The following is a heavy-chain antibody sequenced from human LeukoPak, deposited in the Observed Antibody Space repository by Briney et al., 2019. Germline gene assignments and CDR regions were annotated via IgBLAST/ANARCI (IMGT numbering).Heavy chain of an antibody. J-gene: IGHJ4*02. CDR3: ARAPQYYYGSGSYFNFDY. CDR2: ISAYNGNT. D-gene: IGHD3-10*01. Sequence: ASVKVSCKASGYTFTSYGISWVRQASGQGLEWMGWISAYNGNTNYAQKLQGRVTMTTDTSTSTAYMELSSLRSEDTAVYYCARAPQYYYGSGSYFNFDYWGQGTLVTVSS. V-gene: IGHV1-18*04. CDR1: GYTFTSYG.